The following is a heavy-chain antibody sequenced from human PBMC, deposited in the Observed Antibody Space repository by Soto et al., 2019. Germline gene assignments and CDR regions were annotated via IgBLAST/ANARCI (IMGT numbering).Heavy chain of an antibody. V-gene: IGHV3-21*01. Sequence: EVQLVESGGGLVKPGGSLRLSCAASGFTFSTNSMTWVRQAPGKGLEWVSSISSSSSYIYYADSVKGRFTISKDNAKNSLYLQMSSLRPEDTAVYYCARGSAIHEAFDIWGQGTMVTVSS. CDR1: GFTFSTNS. J-gene: IGHJ3*02. CDR2: ISSSSSYI. CDR3: ARGSAIHEAFDI.